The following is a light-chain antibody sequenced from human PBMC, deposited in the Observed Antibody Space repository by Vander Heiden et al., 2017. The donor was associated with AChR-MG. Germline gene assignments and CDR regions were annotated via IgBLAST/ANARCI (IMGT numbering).Light chain of an antibody. CDR2: KDS. J-gene: IGLJ1*01. CDR1: EVPKQY. V-gene: IGLV3-25*03. CDR3: QSADSSGTYPYV. Sequence: SYDLTQPPSAAVSPGQTARITWSGDEVPKQYDYWYQQKQGQAAVLVIYKDSGRPSGIAERFSGSSSGTTVTLTISGGQEEDEDDYYCQSADSSGTYPYVFGTGTKVTVL.